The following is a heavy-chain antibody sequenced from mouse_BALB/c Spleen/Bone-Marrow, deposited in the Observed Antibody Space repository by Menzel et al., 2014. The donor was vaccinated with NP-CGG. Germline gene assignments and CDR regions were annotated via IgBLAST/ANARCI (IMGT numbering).Heavy chain of an antibody. V-gene: IGHV4-1*02. J-gene: IGHJ3*01. CDR1: GFDFSGFW. Sequence: EVMLVESGGGLVQPGGSLKLSCAASGFDFSGFWMGWVRQAPGKGLEWIGEINPDSSTINYTPSLKDRFIISRDNAKNTLYLQMSKVRSEDTALYYCAXXXXXGXXAXXGQGTLVTXSA. CDR3: AXXXXXGXXAX. CDR2: INPDSSTI.